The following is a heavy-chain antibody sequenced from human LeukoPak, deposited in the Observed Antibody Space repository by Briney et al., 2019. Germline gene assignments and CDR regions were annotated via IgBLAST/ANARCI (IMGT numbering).Heavy chain of an antibody. V-gene: IGHV1-69*13. CDR1: GGTFSSYA. D-gene: IGHD5-18*01. CDR2: IIPIFGTA. CDR3: ARDVIQARYFDY. Sequence: SVKVSCKASGGTFSSYAISWVRQAPGQGLEWMGGIIPIFGTANYAQKFQGRVTITADESTSTAYMELSSLRSEDTAVYYCARDVIQARYFDYWGQGTLVTVSS. J-gene: IGHJ4*02.